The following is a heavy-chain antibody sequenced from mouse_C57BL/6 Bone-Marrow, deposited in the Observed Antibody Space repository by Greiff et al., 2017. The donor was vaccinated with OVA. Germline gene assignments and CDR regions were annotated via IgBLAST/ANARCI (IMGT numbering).Heavy chain of an antibody. CDR1: GFTFSSYA. V-gene: IGHV5-4*01. CDR2: ISDGGSYT. Sequence: EVKLMESGGGLVKPGGSLKLSCAASGFTFSSYAMSWVRQTPEKRLEWVATISDGGSYTYYPDNVKGRFTISRDNSKNNLYLQVSHLKSEDTAMYYCARDVLTFAYWGQGTLVTVSA. J-gene: IGHJ3*01. CDR3: ARDVLTFAY. D-gene: IGHD4-1*01.